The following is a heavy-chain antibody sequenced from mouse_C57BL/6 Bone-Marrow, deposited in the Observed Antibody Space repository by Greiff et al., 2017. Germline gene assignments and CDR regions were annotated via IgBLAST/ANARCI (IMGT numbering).Heavy chain of an antibody. CDR1: GFSLSTFGMG. D-gene: IGHD1-1*01. J-gene: IGHJ3*01. CDR2: IWWDDDK. CDR3: ARIGGYYYGSSYGFAY. Sequence: QVTLKVSGPGILQPSQTLSLTCSFSGFSLSTFGMGVGWIRQPSGKGLEWLAHIWWDDDKYYNPALKSRLPISKDTSKTQVFLKIANVDTADTATYYCARIGGYYYGSSYGFAYWGQGTLVTVSA. V-gene: IGHV8-8*01.